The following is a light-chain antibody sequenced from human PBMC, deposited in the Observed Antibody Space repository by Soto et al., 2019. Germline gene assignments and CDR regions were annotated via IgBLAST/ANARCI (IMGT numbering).Light chain of an antibody. CDR1: TGAVTSGHY. CDR2: DTT. CDR3: LVSYSGPRV. V-gene: IGLV7-46*01. Sequence: QAVVTQEPSLTVSPGGTVTLTCGSSTGAVTSGHYPYWIQQKPGQAPRTLIFDTTDKHSWTPARFSGSLVGGKAALTLSGAQPEDEADYYCLVSYSGPRVFGGGTQLTVL. J-gene: IGLJ3*02.